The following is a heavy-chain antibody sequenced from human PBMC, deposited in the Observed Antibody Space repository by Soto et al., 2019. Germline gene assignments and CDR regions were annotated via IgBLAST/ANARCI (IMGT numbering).Heavy chain of an antibody. Sequence: GGSLRFSCAASGFTFSSYAMHWVRQAPGKGLEWVAVISYDGSNKYYADSVKGRFTISRDNSKNTLYLQMNSLRAEDTAVYYCARDSSLFSLDYWGQGTLVTVSS. V-gene: IGHV3-30-3*01. CDR1: GFTFSSYA. D-gene: IGHD3-9*01. CDR2: ISYDGSNK. CDR3: ARDSSLFSLDY. J-gene: IGHJ4*02.